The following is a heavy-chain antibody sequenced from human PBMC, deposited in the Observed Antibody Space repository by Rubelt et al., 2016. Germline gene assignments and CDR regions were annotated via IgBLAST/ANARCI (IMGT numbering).Heavy chain of an antibody. D-gene: IGHD2-8*01. J-gene: IGHJ4*02. CDR2: IYYSGST. V-gene: IGHV4-59*01. Sequence: QVQLQESGPGLVKPSETLSLTCTVSGGSISSYYWSWIRQPPGKGLEWIGYIYYSGSTNYNPSLKIRVTISVDTSKNQFSLKLSSVTAADTAVYYCARDGELMVYGTLDYWGQGTLVTVSS. CDR1: GGSISSYY. CDR3: ARDGELMVYGTLDY.